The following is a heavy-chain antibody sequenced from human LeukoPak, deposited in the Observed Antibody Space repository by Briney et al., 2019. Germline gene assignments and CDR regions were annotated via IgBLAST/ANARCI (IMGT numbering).Heavy chain of an antibody. V-gene: IGHV4-34*01. Sequence: SETLSLTCADYGGSFSGYYWSWIRQPPGKGLEWIGEINHSGSTNYNPSLKSRVTISVDTSKNQFSLKLSSVTAADTAVYYCARGPGAYYFDYWGQGTLVTVSS. CDR3: ARGPGAYYFDY. CDR2: INHSGST. J-gene: IGHJ4*02. D-gene: IGHD1-26*01. CDR1: GGSFSGYY.